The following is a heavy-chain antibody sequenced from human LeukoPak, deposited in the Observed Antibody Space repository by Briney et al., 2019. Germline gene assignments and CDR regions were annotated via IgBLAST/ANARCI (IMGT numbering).Heavy chain of an antibody. CDR3: ARDWYSSGWYFDY. D-gene: IGHD6-25*01. J-gene: IGHJ4*02. CDR2: VFYSGST. V-gene: IGHV4-39*07. CDR1: GGPISSSSCY. Sequence: SETLSLTCTVSGGPISSSSCYWGWIRQPPGKGLEWIGSVFYSGSTNYNPSLKSRVTISVDTSKNQFSLKLSSVTAADTAVYYCARDWYSSGWYFDYWGQGTLVTVSS.